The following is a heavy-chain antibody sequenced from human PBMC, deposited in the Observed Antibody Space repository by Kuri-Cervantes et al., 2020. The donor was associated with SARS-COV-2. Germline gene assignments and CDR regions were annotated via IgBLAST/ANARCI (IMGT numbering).Heavy chain of an antibody. J-gene: IGHJ6*02. CDR3: ARDSSRITIFGVVTRYGMDV. CDR1: GFTFSSYW. CDR2: IKQDGSEK. D-gene: IGHD3-3*01. Sequence: GESLKISCAASGFTFSSYWMSWVRHAPGKGLEWVANIKQDGSEKYYVDSVKGRFTISRDNAKNSLYLQMNSLRAEDTAVYYCARDSSRITIFGVVTRYGMDVWGQGTTVTVSS. V-gene: IGHV3-7*01.